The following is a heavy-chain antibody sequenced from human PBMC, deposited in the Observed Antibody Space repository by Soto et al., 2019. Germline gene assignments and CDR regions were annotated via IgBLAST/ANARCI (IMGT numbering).Heavy chain of an antibody. CDR2: IYYSGST. J-gene: IGHJ3*02. D-gene: IGHD2-15*01. V-gene: IGHV4-30-4*01. CDR3: ARERVVCGSINDAFDI. Sequence: QVQLQESGPGLVKPSQTLSLTCTVSGASISSGDYYWSWIRQPPGKGLEWIGYIYYSGSTYYNPSLKSRVTISVDTSKNQFALKLSSVTAADTAVYYCARERVVCGSINDAFDIWGQGTMVTVSS. CDR1: GASISSGDYY.